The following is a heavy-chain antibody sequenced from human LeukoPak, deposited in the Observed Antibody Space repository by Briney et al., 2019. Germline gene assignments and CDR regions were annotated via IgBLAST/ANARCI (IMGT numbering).Heavy chain of an antibody. CDR2: INPNSGGT. Sequence: EASVKVSCKASGYTFTGYYMHWVRQAPGQGLEWMGRINPNSGGTNYAQKFQGRVTMTRDTSISTAYMELSRLRSDDTAVYYCARDLSIAVAGRVNKYYFDYWGQGTLVTVSS. CDR1: GYTFTGYY. V-gene: IGHV1-2*06. CDR3: ARDLSIAVAGRVNKYYFDY. D-gene: IGHD6-19*01. J-gene: IGHJ4*02.